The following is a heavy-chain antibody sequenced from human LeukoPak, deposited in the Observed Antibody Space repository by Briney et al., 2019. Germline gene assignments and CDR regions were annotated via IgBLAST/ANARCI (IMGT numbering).Heavy chain of an antibody. V-gene: IGHV6-1*01. D-gene: IGHD7-27*01. CDR1: GDSVSSNNAA. Sequence: SQTLSLTCAISGDSVSSNNAAWNWIRQSPSRGLEWLGRTYYGSKWYYHYAVSVKSRITIKPDTSKNRFSLQLNFVTPDDTAVYYCVRSHNGDIDYWGQGTLVTVSS. J-gene: IGHJ4*02. CDR3: VRSHNGDIDY. CDR2: TYYGSKWYY.